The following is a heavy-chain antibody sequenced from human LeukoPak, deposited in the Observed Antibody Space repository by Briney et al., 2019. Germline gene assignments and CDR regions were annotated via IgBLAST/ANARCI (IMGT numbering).Heavy chain of an antibody. CDR2: INHSGST. V-gene: IGHV4-34*01. CDR1: GFTFSSYS. J-gene: IGHJ5*02. D-gene: IGHD3-3*01. CDR3: ARDITYYDFWSGYYLGSNWFDP. Sequence: GSLRLSCAASGFTFSSYSMNWVRQPPGKGLEWIGEINHSGSTNYNPSLKSRVTISVDTSKNQFSLKLSSVTAADTAVYYCARDITYYDFWSGYYLGSNWFDPWGQGTLVTVSS.